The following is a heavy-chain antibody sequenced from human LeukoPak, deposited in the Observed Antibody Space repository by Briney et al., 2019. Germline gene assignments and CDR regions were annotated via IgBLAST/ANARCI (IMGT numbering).Heavy chain of an antibody. CDR2: INPNSGGT. J-gene: IGHJ6*04. V-gene: IGHV1-2*02. CDR1: GYTFTSYG. CDR3: ARAPVETFDYLPVDV. D-gene: IGHD5-24*01. Sequence: GASVKVSCKASGYTFTSYGISWLRQAPGQGLEWMGWINPNSGGTNYAQKFQGRVTMTRDTSISTAYMELSRLRSDDTAVYYCARAPVETFDYLPVDVWGKGTTVTVSS.